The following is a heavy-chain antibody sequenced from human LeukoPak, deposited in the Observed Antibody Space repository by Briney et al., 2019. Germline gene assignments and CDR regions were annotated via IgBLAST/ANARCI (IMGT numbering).Heavy chain of an antibody. CDR3: ARDLWP. J-gene: IGHJ4*02. CDR1: AGSISSSSHH. D-gene: IGHD2/OR15-2a*01. CDR2: IYYGRTT. Sequence: PSETLSLTCTVSAGSISSSSHHWGRIRQSPGKGLEWIGSIYYGRTTYYNPSLNSRVTISVVTSKNQFSLQLNSVTAADTAVYYCARDLWPWGQGTLVTVSS. V-gene: IGHV4-39*07.